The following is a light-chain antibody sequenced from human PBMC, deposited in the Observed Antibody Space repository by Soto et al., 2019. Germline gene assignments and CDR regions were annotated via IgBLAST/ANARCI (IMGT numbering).Light chain of an antibody. CDR2: GVS. V-gene: IGKV3-20*01. Sequence: EIVMTQSPATLSVSPGERATLSCRASQSVSSNLAWYQQKPGQAPRLLIYGVSSRATGIPDRFSGSGSGTDFTLTISRLEPEDFAVYYCQQYGGSPRTFGQGTNVDI. CDR1: QSVSSN. J-gene: IGKJ1*01. CDR3: QQYGGSPRT.